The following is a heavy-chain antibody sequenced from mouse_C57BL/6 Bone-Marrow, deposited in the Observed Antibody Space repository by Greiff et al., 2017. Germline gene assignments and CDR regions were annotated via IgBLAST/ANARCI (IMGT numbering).Heavy chain of an antibody. V-gene: IGHV1-64*01. CDR1: GYTFTSYW. Sequence: QVQLKQPGAELVKPGASVKLSCKASGYTFTSYWMHWVKQRPGQGLEWIGMIHPNSGSTNYNEKFKSKATLTVDKSSSTAYMQLSSLTSEDSAVDYCARAPFYYGISSWFAYWGQGTLVTVSA. D-gene: IGHD2-1*01. CDR2: IHPNSGST. J-gene: IGHJ3*01. CDR3: ARAPFYYGISSWFAY.